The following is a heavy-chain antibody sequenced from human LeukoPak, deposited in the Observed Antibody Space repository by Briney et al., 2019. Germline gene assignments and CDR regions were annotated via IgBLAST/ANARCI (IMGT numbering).Heavy chain of an antibody. CDR3: ARASGGGYSSSSGYSMDV. CDR2: ISSSGSTI. J-gene: IGHJ6*02. CDR1: GFTFSSFS. D-gene: IGHD6-6*01. V-gene: IGHV3-48*02. Sequence: GGSLRLSCAASGFTFSSFSMIWVRQAPGKGLEWVSYISSSGSTIYYADSVKGRFTISRDNAKNSLYLQMNSLRDDDTAVYFCARASGGGYSSSSGYSMDVWGQGTTVTVSS.